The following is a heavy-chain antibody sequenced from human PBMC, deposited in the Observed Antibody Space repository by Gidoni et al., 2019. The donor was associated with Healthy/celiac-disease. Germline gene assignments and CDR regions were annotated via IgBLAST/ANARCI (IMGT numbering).Heavy chain of an antibody. CDR3: AADGPGYPSLRYYYYYMDV. Sequence: QVQLVESGGGVVKPGRCLRLSCAASGFTFSSYAMHWVRQAPGKGLEWVSVISYDGSNKYYAASVNGRFTISRDNSNNTLYLQMNSLRAEDTAVYYCAADGPGYPSLRYYYYYMDVWGKGTTVTVSS. CDR1: GFTFSSYA. J-gene: IGHJ6*03. V-gene: IGHV3-30*01. CDR2: ISYDGSNK. D-gene: IGHD1-1*01.